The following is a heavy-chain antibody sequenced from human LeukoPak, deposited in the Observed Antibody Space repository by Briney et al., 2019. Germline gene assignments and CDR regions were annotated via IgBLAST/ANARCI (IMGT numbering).Heavy chain of an antibody. J-gene: IGHJ5*02. CDR2: ISAYNGNT. V-gene: IGHV1-18*01. CDR1: GYTFTSYG. Sequence: ASVKVSCKASGYTFTSYGISWVRQAPGQGLEWMGWISAYNGNTNYAQKLQGRVTMTTDTSTSTAYMELRSLRSDDTAVYYCARTYDILTGYNNWFDPWGQGTLVTVSS. CDR3: ARTYDILTGYNNWFDP. D-gene: IGHD3-9*01.